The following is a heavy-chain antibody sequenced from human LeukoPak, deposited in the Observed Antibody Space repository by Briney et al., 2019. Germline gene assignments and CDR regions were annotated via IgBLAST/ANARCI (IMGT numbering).Heavy chain of an antibody. CDR1: GFTFSDYY. J-gene: IGHJ5*02. CDR2: ISSNGSNI. Sequence: GGSLRLSCAASGFTFSDYYMSWIRQAPGKGLEWVSYISSNGSNIYYADSVKGRFTISRDKSKNTLYLQMNSLRPEDTALYYCARDGYQSSGTYCDHWGQGTLVTV. CDR3: ARDGYQSSGTYCDH. V-gene: IGHV3-11*04. D-gene: IGHD3-10*01.